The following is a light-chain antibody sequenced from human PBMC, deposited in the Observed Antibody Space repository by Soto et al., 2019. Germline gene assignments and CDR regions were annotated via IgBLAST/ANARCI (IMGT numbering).Light chain of an antibody. J-gene: IGLJ1*01. CDR2: DNS. CDR1: SSSIGAGYD. V-gene: IGLV1-40*01. CDR3: QSYDSSLSGYYV. Sequence: QSVLTQPPSVSGAPGQRVTISCTGSSSSIGAGYDVHWYQQLPGTAPKLLIYDNSNRPSGVPDRFSGSKSGTSASLAITGLQAEDEADYYCQSYDSSLSGYYVFGTGTKVTVL.